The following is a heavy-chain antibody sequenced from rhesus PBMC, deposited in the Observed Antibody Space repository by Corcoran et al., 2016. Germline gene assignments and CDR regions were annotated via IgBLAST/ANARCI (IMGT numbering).Heavy chain of an antibody. Sequence: EVQLVETGGGLVQPGGSLRLSCAASGFTFSSYGMSWVRQAPGKGLEGVSGISYTGGSTYYAESVKGRFTISRDNSKNTLSLQMNSLRAEDTAVYYCAKATPWAAATYGLDSWGQGVVVTVSS. CDR2: ISYTGGST. CDR3: AKATPWAAATYGLDS. D-gene: IGHD6-43*01. V-gene: IGHV3S5*01. CDR1: GFTFSSYG. J-gene: IGHJ6*01.